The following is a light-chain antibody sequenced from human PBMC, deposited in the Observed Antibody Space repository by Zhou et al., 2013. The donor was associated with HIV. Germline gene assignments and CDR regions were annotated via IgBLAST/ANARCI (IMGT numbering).Light chain of an antibody. Sequence: EIVLTQSPGTLSLSPGERATLSCRASQSVPSTYVAWYQQKPGHAPRVLIYGVSTRATATPARFSGSGYGTEFTLTISSLESEDFAVYFCQQYDSWPPNTFGQGTRLE. CDR3: QQYDSWPPNT. CDR1: QSVPSTY. CDR2: GVS. J-gene: IGKJ2*01. V-gene: IGKV3-20*01.